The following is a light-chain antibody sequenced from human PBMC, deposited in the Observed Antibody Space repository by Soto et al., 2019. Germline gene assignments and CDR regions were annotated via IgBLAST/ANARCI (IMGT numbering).Light chain of an antibody. V-gene: IGKV1-33*01. Sequence: DIQMTQSPSSLSASVGDRVTITCQASQAISNYLNWYQQKPGKAPKLLIYDASNLETGVPSRVSGSGSGTDFTFTISSLQPEDIAKYYCQQYDNLPRTFGQGTKLEIK. CDR3: QQYDNLPRT. CDR1: QAISNY. CDR2: DAS. J-gene: IGKJ2*01.